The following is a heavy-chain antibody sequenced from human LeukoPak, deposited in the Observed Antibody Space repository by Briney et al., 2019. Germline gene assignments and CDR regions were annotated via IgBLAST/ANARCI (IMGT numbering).Heavy chain of an antibody. CDR2: VYTSGST. J-gene: IGHJ5*02. Sequence: SETLSLTCAVYGGSFSGYYWSWIRQPAGKGLEWIGRVYTSGSTNYNPSLKSRVTISVDTSKKQFSLKLSSVTAADTAVYYCAREKIGYYDGSGRGWFDPWGQGTLVTVSS. CDR1: GGSFSGYY. V-gene: IGHV4-4*07. CDR3: AREKIGYYDGSGRGWFDP. D-gene: IGHD3-22*01.